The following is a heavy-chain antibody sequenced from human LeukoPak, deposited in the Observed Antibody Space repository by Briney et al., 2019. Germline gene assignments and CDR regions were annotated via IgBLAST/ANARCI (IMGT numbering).Heavy chain of an antibody. CDR2: INPYHGRT. J-gene: IGHJ4*02. D-gene: IGHD6-13*01. CDR3: ARDRIAAGVLDF. CDR1: GYDFIIYA. Sequence: GASVKVSCKASGYDFIIYAFSWVRQAPGQGLEWMAWINPYHGRTIYSQKFKARVTLTTDTSTNTAHMELTSLTSDDTAVYFCARDRIAAGVLDFWGQGTLVTVSS. V-gene: IGHV1-18*01.